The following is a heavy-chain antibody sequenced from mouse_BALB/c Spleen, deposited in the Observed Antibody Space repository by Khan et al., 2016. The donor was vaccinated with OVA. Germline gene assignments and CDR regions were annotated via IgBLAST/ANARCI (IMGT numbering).Heavy chain of an antibody. V-gene: IGHV1-4*01. CDR1: GYTFTSYT. CDR3: VRDGAYHRIDGWFAD. Sequence: QVQLKQSGAELARPGASVKMSCKASGYTFTSYTIHWIKKRPGQGLEWIGYINPSNGYTNYNQKFKDKATLTTDKSSTTAYLQLSSLTSDDSAVYNCVRDGAYHRIDGWFADWGQGTLVTVSA. CDR2: INPSNGYT. J-gene: IGHJ3*01. D-gene: IGHD2-14*01.